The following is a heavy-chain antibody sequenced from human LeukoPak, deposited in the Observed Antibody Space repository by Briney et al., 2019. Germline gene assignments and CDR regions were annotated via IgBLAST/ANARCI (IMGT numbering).Heavy chain of an antibody. D-gene: IGHD6-19*01. Sequence: GGSLRLSCAASGFTFSSYGMHWVRQAPGKGLEWVAVISYDGSNKYYGDSVKGRFTISRDNSKNTLYLQMNSLRAEDTAVYYCAKDFAVADPSPFDYWGQGTLVTVSS. CDR3: AKDFAVADPSPFDY. J-gene: IGHJ4*02. CDR1: GFTFSSYG. CDR2: ISYDGSNK. V-gene: IGHV3-30*18.